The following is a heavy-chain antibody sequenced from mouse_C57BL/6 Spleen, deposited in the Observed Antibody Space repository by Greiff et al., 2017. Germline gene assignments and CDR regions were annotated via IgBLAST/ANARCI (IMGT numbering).Heavy chain of an antibody. Sequence: EVKLVESGGGLAKPGGSLKLSCAASGFTFSSYAMPWVRQTPGKGLEWVGTISDGGSYTYYPDKVKGRFTISTDNATNNVYLQLSHLKSEDTAVYYCARGGCSGYYFDYWGQGTTLTVSS. CDR1: GFTFSSYA. J-gene: IGHJ2*01. CDR2: ISDGGSYT. D-gene: IGHD3-2*02. V-gene: IGHV5-4*03. CDR3: ARGGCSGYYFDY.